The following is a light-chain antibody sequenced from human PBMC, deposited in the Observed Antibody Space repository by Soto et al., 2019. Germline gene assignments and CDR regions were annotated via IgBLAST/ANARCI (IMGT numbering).Light chain of an antibody. CDR2: GAS. Sequence: EIVMTQSPATLSVVPGARATLSCRASQSVSSNLAWYQHKPGQAPRLLTYGASTRVTGIPARFSGSGSGTDFTLTISSLLSEDFAVYYCQQYNNWPLTFGGGTKVDIK. V-gene: IGKV3-15*01. CDR1: QSVSSN. J-gene: IGKJ4*01. CDR3: QQYNNWPLT.